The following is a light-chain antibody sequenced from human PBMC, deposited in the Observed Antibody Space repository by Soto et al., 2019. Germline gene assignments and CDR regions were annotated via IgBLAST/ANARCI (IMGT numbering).Light chain of an antibody. CDR1: QSVSSGY. J-gene: IGKJ5*01. CDR3: QQYSSSPSIT. Sequence: EIVLTQSPGTLSLSPGERATLSCRASQSVSSGYLAWYQQKPGQAPSLLIYGASTRATGIPDRFSGSGSGTYFTLTISRLEPEDFAVYYCQQYSSSPSITFGQGTRLEIK. V-gene: IGKV3-20*01. CDR2: GAS.